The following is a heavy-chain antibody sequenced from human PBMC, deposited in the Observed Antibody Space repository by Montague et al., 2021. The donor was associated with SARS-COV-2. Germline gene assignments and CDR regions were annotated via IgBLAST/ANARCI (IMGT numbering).Heavy chain of an antibody. CDR1: GDSDCGNSAA. CDR3: ARTSASSDY. V-gene: IGHV6-1*01. D-gene: IGHD1-26*01. Sequence: CAISGDSDCGNSAAWNWIRQSPSRGLERLGRTYYRPKWYNDYAVSVKSRITINPDTSKNQISLQLNSVTPEDTAVYYCARTSASSDYWGQGTLVTVSS. CDR2: TYYRPKWYN. J-gene: IGHJ4*02.